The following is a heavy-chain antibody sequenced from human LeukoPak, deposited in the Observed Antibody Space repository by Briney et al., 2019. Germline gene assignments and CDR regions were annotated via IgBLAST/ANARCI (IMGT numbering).Heavy chain of an antibody. D-gene: IGHD3-16*02. Sequence: PGTSLRLSCAASGFTFSSNGMHWVRQAPGKGLEWLAVIWYDGSQEYYGDSVKGRFTISRDISRNTLYLQMNSLRAEDTAVYYCARWLSHKIDSHGYLDYWGQGTLVTVSS. CDR3: ARWLSHKIDSHGYLDY. V-gene: IGHV3-33*01. CDR1: GFTFSSNG. CDR2: IWYDGSQE. J-gene: IGHJ4*02.